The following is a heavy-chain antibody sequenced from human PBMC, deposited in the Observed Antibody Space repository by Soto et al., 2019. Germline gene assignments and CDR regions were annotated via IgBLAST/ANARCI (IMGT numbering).Heavy chain of an antibody. Sequence: GESLKISCVGSGFSFSRYTVGWVRQVPGKGLEWMGVIHPGDSDTIYSPSFQGQVTISADKSISTAYLQWSSLKASDTAMYYCTLSYGDSYYYYYGMDVWAQGNTVPVSS. J-gene: IGHJ6*02. CDR2: IHPGDSDT. CDR3: TLSYGDSYYYYYGMDV. D-gene: IGHD4-17*01. CDR1: GFSFSRYT. V-gene: IGHV5-51*01.